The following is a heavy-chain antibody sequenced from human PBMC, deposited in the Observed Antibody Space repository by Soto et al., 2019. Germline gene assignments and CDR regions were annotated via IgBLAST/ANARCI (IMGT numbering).Heavy chain of an antibody. J-gene: IGHJ5*02. CDR2: IYWDDDK. D-gene: IGHD1-1*01. CDR1: GFSLTTSGVG. Sequence: QITLKESGPTLVEPTETLTLTCSFSGFSLTTSGVGVGWLRHAPGKALECLGIIYWDDDKRYNPSLKNRLTISEDTSKNHVVLSMTYMEPVDTATYFCAYRVTYRTYWDVGYFAPWGQGTLVTVS. V-gene: IGHV2-5*02. CDR3: AYRVTYRTYWDVGYFAP.